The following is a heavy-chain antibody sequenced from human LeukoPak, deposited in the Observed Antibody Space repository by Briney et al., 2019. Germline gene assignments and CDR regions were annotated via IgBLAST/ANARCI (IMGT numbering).Heavy chain of an antibody. CDR2: ISGSGGST. CDR3: AKVKYCSGGSCYSGYFDY. D-gene: IGHD2-15*01. V-gene: IGHV3-23*01. J-gene: IGHJ4*02. CDR1: GFTFSSYA. Sequence: TGGSLRLSCAASGFTFSSYAMSWVRQAPGKGLEWVSAISGSGGSTYYADSVKGRFTISRDNSMNTLYLQMNSLRAEDTAVYYCAKVKYCSGGSCYSGYFDYWGQGTLVTVSS.